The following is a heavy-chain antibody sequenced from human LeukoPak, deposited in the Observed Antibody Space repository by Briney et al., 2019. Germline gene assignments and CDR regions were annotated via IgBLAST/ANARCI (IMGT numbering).Heavy chain of an antibody. CDR1: GLTFSSHW. V-gene: IGHV3-33*08. J-gene: IGHJ4*02. D-gene: IGHD4-17*01. CDR2: IWYDGSNK. Sequence: GGSLRLSCAASGLTFSSHWMHWVRQAPGKGLEWVAVIWYDGSNKYYADSVKGRFTISRDNSKNTLYLQMNSLRAEDTAVYYCARGGDDYGDYVPFDYWGQGTLVTVSS. CDR3: ARGGDDYGDYVPFDY.